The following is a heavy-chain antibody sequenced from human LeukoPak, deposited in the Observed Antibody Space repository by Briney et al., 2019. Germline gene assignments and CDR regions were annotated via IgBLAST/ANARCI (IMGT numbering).Heavy chain of an antibody. V-gene: IGHV3-23*01. J-gene: IGHJ3*02. CDR2: ISGSGGST. CDR1: GFTFSSYA. Sequence: GGSLRLSCAASGFTFSSYAMSWVRQAPGKGLEWVPAISGSGGSTYYADSVKGRFTISRDNSKNTLYLQMNSLRAEDTAVYYCAKDQFWSGYPDDAFDIWGQGTMVTVSS. D-gene: IGHD3-3*01. CDR3: AKDQFWSGYPDDAFDI.